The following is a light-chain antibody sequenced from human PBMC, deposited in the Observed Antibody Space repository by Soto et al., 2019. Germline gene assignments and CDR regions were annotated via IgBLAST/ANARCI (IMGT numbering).Light chain of an antibody. J-gene: IGKJ4*01. CDR2: DAS. CDR3: QQRSLWPLT. Sequence: EVVLTQSPSTLSLSPGERATLSCRATQSVSNHLAWYQHRPGQAPRLLIYDASNSATDIPARFSGSGSGTDFTLTISSLEPEDAAVYYCQQRSLWPLTFGGGTKVEIK. CDR1: QSVSNH. V-gene: IGKV3-11*01.